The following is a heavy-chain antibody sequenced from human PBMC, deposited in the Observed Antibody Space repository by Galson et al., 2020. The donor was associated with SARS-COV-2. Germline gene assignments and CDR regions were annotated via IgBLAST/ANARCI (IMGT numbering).Heavy chain of an antibody. CDR1: GYTFTSYG. CDR3: ARRSPYSRDWEQICDF. D-gene: IGHD6-19*01. CDR2: ISPYNGNT. J-gene: IGHJ4*02. V-gene: IGHV1-18*01. Sequence: ASVKVSCKASGYTFTSYGISWVRQAPGQGLEWMGWISPYNGNTKYAENLQGRLTVTRDTSTGTAYMELRSLGFDDTAVYYCARRSPYSRDWEQICDFWGQGSLVTVSS.